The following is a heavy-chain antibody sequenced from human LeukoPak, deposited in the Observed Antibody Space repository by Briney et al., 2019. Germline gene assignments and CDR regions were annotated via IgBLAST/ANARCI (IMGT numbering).Heavy chain of an antibody. CDR3: ARDSDDFWSGYYISLGY. J-gene: IGHJ4*02. Sequence: GGSLRLSCAASGFTFSSYWMSWVRQAPGKGLEWVANTKQDGSEKYYVDSVKGRFTISRDNAKNSLYLQMNSLRAEDTAVYYCARDSDDFWSGYYISLGYWGQGTLVTVSS. V-gene: IGHV3-7*01. CDR1: GFTFSSYW. CDR2: TKQDGSEK. D-gene: IGHD3-3*01.